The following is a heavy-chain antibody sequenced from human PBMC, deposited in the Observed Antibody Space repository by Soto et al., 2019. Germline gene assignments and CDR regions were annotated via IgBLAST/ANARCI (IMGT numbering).Heavy chain of an antibody. CDR2: ISGSGGST. Sequence: GGSLRLSCAASGFTFSSYAMSWVRQAPGKGLEWVSAISGSGGSTYYADSVKGRFTISRDNSKNTLYLQMNSLRVEDTAVYYCAKSQWLRRLREFDYWGQGTLVTVSS. V-gene: IGHV3-23*01. CDR1: GFTFSSYA. D-gene: IGHD5-12*01. J-gene: IGHJ4*02. CDR3: AKSQWLRRLREFDY.